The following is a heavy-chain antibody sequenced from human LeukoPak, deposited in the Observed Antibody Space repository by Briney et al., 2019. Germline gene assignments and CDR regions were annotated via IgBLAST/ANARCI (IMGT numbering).Heavy chain of an antibody. J-gene: IGHJ4*02. Sequence: GGSLRLSCVASGFTFSNYGMHWVRQAPGKGLEWVSFIRNDGSKKYDADSVKGRFTISRDNSKNTLYLHMNNLRAEDTAVYYCTSAANDYWGQETLVTVSS. CDR3: TSAANDY. CDR1: GFTFSNYG. CDR2: IRNDGSKK. V-gene: IGHV3-30*02. D-gene: IGHD2-2*01.